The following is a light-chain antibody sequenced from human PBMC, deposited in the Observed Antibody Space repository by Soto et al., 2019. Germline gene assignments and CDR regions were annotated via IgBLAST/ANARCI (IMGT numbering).Light chain of an antibody. CDR2: EVS. CDR1: SSDVGAYKY. CDR3: TSYVGSNIWV. J-gene: IGLJ3*02. V-gene: IGLV2-8*02. Sequence: QSVLTQPPSASRSPGQSVTISCTGTSSDVGAYKYVSWYQQYPGKAPKLMIYEVSKRPSGVPDRFSGSKSGNTASLTVSGLQAEDEADYYCTSYVGSNIWVFGGGTQLTVL.